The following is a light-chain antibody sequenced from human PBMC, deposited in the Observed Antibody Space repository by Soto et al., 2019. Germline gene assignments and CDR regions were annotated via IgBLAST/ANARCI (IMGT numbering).Light chain of an antibody. J-gene: IGKJ1*01. V-gene: IGKV3-15*01. CDR3: QRYGG. Sequence: EMVMTQSPATLSVSPGERATLSCRASQSVSSNLAWYQQKPGQAPRLLIYGASTRATGIPARFSGSGSGTDFTLTISRLEPEDFAVYYCQRYGGFGQGTKVDIK. CDR1: QSVSSN. CDR2: GAS.